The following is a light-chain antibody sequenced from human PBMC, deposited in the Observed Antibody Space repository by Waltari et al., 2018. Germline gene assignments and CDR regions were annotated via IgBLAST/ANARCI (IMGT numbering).Light chain of an antibody. J-gene: IGKJ3*01. CDR1: QSVLYSANNKNY. Sequence: DIVMTQSPDSLAVSLGERATINCKSSQSVLYSANNKNYLTWYQQKPGQPPKLLIYLASTREAGVPDRISGSGSGTDFTLTISSLQAEDVAVYYCQQYYSTPVTFGPGTKVDI. CDR3: QQYYSTPVT. CDR2: LAS. V-gene: IGKV4-1*01.